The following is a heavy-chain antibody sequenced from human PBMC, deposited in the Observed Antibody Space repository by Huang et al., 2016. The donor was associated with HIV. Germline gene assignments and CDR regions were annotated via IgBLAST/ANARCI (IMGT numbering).Heavy chain of an antibody. Sequence: EVHLLASGGGLVQPGGSLRLSCEASGFSFSRSAMSWVRQAPGRGLEWVSTVSNSASSRHYSDSVRGRFTISRDNAKDTLYLQMNSLRAEDTALYYCAKDLVTYDSSGSVWGQGTLVTVSS. D-gene: IGHD3-22*01. CDR1: GFSFSRSA. J-gene: IGHJ4*02. V-gene: IGHV3-23*01. CDR2: VSNSASSR. CDR3: AKDLVTYDSSGSV.